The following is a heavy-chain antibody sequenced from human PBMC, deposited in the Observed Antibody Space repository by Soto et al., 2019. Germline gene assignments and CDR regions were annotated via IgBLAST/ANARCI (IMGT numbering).Heavy chain of an antibody. Sequence: QVQLVQSGAEVKKPGASVKVSCKASGYTFTSYAMHWVRQAPGQRLEWMGWINAGNGNTKYSQKFQGRVTITADESTSTAYMELSSLRSEDTAVYYCAIPYYYGSGNYYFDYWGQGTLVTVSS. CDR1: GYTFTSYA. CDR2: INAGNGNT. CDR3: AIPYYYGSGNYYFDY. V-gene: IGHV1-3*01. J-gene: IGHJ4*02. D-gene: IGHD3-10*01.